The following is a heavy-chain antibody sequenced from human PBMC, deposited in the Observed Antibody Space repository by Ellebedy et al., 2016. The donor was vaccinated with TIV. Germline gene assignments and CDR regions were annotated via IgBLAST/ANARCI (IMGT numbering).Heavy chain of an antibody. CDR2: ISWNSGSI. CDR3: ARDTDYYDSSGYLQSVYFDY. V-gene: IGHV3-9*01. D-gene: IGHD3-22*01. J-gene: IGHJ4*02. Sequence: SLKISCAASGFTFDDYAMHWVRQAPGKGLEWVSGISWNSGSIGYADSVKGRFTISRDNAKNSLYLQMNSLRAEDTAVYYCARDTDYYDSSGYLQSVYFDYWGQGTLVTVSS. CDR1: GFTFDDYA.